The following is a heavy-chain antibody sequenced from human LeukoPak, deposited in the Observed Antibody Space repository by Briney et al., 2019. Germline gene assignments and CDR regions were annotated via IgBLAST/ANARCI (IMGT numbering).Heavy chain of an antibody. J-gene: IGHJ2*01. CDR2: IYSGGST. CDR3: ARPPEDGYVWGLGYWYFDL. D-gene: IGHD3-16*01. V-gene: IGHV3-53*01. Sequence: GGSLRLSCAASGFTVSSNYMSWVRQAPGKGLEWVSVIYSGGSTYYADSVKGRFTISRDNSKNTLYLQMNSLRAEDTAVYYCARPPEDGYVWGLGYWYFDLWGRGTLVTVSS. CDR1: GFTVSSNY.